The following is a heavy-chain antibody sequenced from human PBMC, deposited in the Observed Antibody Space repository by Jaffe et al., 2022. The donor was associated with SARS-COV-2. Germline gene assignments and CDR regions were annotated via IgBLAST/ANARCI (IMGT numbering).Heavy chain of an antibody. V-gene: IGHV1-3*01. CDR2: INAGNGNT. J-gene: IGHJ5*02. D-gene: IGHD6-13*01. Sequence: QVQLVQSGAEVKKPGASVKVSCKASGYTFTNYAMHWVRQAPGQRLEWMGWINAGNGNTKYSQKFQGRVTITRDTSASTAYMELSSLRSEDTAVYYCARGSSWYDGWFDPWGQGTLVTVSS. CDR3: ARGSSWYDGWFDP. CDR1: GYTFTNYA.